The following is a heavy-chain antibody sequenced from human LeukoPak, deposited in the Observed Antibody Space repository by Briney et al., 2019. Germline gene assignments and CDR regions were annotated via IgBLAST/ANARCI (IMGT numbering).Heavy chain of an antibody. CDR1: GFTFSSDS. D-gene: IGHD5-12*01. CDR3: ARLSLFVATTVYDAFDI. Sequence: GGSLRLSCAASGFTFSSDSMHWVRQAPGKGLEWVSSISSSTSYIYYTDSVKGRFTISRDNAKNSLYLQMNSLRAEDTAVYYCARLSLFVATTVYDAFDIWGQGTMVTVSS. CDR2: ISSSTSYI. J-gene: IGHJ3*02. V-gene: IGHV3-21*01.